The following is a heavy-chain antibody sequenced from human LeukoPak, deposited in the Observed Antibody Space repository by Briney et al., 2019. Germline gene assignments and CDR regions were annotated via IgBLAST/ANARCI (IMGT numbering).Heavy chain of an antibody. V-gene: IGHV3-74*01. J-gene: IGHJ4*02. D-gene: IGHD4-17*01. Sequence: PGGSLRLSCAASGFTFTTFWMNWVRQAPGKGLVWVSRIKGDGSSTIYADSVKGRFTISRDNSKNTLYLQTSSLRAEDTAVYYCARASTTVPNLLDYWGQGTLVTVSS. CDR3: ARASTTVPNLLDY. CDR1: GFTFTTFW. CDR2: IKGDGSST.